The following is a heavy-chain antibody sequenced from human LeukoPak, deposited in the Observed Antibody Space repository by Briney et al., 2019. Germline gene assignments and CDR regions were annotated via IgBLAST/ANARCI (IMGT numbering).Heavy chain of an antibody. V-gene: IGHV3-23*01. CDR1: GFTFNTYG. D-gene: IGHD1-1*01. Sequence: PGGSLRLSCAASGFTFNTYGMSWVRHSPGKGLEWVSAISGSATGYMTNYADSVKGRFTISRDNDKNTLYLQMNSLRVEDTAVYYCARPLSSNCRMDPWGQGTLVTVSS. CDR3: ARPLSSNCRMDP. CDR2: ISGSATGYMT. J-gene: IGHJ5*02.